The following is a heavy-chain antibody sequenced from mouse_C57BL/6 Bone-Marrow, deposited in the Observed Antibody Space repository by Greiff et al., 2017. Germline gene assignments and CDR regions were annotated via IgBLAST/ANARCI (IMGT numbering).Heavy chain of an antibody. CDR2: IYPGDGDT. CDR1: GYAFSSSW. J-gene: IGHJ4*01. V-gene: IGHV1-82*01. D-gene: IGHD1-1*01. CDR3: ARSPFYYYGSSPYYAMDY. Sequence: QVQLQQSGPELVKPGASVQISCKASGYAFSSSWMNWVKQRPGKGLEWIGRIYPGDGDTNYNGKFKGKATLTADKSSSTAYMQLSSLTSEDSAVYFCARSPFYYYGSSPYYAMDYWGQGTSVTVSS.